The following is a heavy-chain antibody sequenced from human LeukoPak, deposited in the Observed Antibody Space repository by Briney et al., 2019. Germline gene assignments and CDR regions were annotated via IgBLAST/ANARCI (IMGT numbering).Heavy chain of an antibody. D-gene: IGHD6-6*01. CDR1: GGSMSPFY. Sequence: SETLALTCTVSGGSMSPFYWSWIRQSPGKGLEWIGSIYYSGGTNYNPSLKSRVTISVDKSKNQFSLKLSSVTAADTAVYYCARDIDSRSSGSLNWGQGTPRTVSS. CDR2: IYYSGGT. J-gene: IGHJ4*02. V-gene: IGHV4-59*12. CDR3: ARDIDSRSSGSLN.